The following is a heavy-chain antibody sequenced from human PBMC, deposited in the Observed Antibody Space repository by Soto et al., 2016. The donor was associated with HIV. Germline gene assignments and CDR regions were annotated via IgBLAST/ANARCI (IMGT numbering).Heavy chain of an antibody. CDR1: GFTFGSYA. D-gene: IGHD3-10*01. V-gene: IGHV3-23*01. CDR2: MSDSGSNT. J-gene: IGHJ3*01. Sequence: EVNLLESGGGLVQPGGSLKLSCGASGFTFGSYAMSWVRQAPGKGLEWVSGMSDSGSNTYYADSVKGRFTISRDNSKNTLYLHMNSLRAEDTAVYYCAKDLRMTMVQGFIDALDFWGQGTMVTVSS. CDR3: AKDLRMTMVQGFIDALDF.